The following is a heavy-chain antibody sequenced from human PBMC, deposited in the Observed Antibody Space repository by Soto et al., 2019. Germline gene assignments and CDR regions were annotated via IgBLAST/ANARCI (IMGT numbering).Heavy chain of an antibody. CDR3: ARDRVTMANDAFDI. V-gene: IGHV4-4*07. Sequence: QVQLQESGPGLVQPSETLPLTCTVSGGSISSYYWSWIRQPPGKGLEWIGRIYISGSTKHNPSPKSRVTMSVDTSKHLFSLNLSSVTAADTAVYYCARDRVTMANDAFDIWGQGTMVTVSS. CDR1: GGSISSYY. CDR2: IYISGST. D-gene: IGHD3-10*01. J-gene: IGHJ3*02.